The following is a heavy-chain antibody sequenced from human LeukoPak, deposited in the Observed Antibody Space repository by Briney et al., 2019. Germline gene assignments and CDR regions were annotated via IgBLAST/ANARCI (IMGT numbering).Heavy chain of an antibody. D-gene: IGHD3-10*01. V-gene: IGHV1-24*01. CDR3: ATTGSGNYYYFYMDV. J-gene: IGHJ6*03. CDR2: FDPEDGET. CDR1: GYTLTELS. Sequence: GASVKVSCKVSGYTLTELSMHWVRQAPGKGHEWMGGFDPEDGETIYAQKFQGRVTMTEDTSTDTAYMELSSLRSEDTAVYYCATTGSGNYYYFYMDVWGKGTTVTVSS.